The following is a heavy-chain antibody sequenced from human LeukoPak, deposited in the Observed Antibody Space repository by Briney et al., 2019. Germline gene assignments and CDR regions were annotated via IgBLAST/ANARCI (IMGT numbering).Heavy chain of an antibody. J-gene: IGHJ6*03. V-gene: IGHV4-34*01. CDR3: ARAQRLVYYYYYYMDV. CDR2: INHSGST. Sequence: SETLSLTCAVYGGSFSGYYRSCIREPPGKGLEWIGEINHSGSTNYNPSLKSRVTISVDTSKNQFSLKLSSVTAADTAVYYCARAQRLVYYYYYYMDVWGKGTTVTVSS. D-gene: IGHD3-9*01. CDR1: GGSFSGYY.